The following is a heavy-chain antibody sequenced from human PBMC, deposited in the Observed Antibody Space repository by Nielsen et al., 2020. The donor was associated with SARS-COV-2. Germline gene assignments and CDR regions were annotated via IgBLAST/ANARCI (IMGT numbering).Heavy chain of an antibody. D-gene: IGHD6-13*01. Sequence: GESLKISCAASGFTFSSYGMHWVRQAPGKGLEWVSVIYSGGSTYYADSVKGRFTISRDNSKNTLYLQMNSLRAEDTAVYYCARDRSGIAALFDYWGQGTLVTVSS. V-gene: IGHV3-53*01. CDR3: ARDRSGIAALFDY. CDR1: GFTFSSYG. CDR2: IYSGGST. J-gene: IGHJ4*02.